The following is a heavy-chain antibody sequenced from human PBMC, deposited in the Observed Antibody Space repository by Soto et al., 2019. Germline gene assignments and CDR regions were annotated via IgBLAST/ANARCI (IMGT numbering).Heavy chain of an antibody. J-gene: IGHJ3*02. CDR2: ISGSGYST. CDR1: EFTFSSYA. Sequence: GGSLRLSCAASEFTFSSYAMNWVRQAPGKGLEWVSSISGSGYSTYYADSVKGRFTISRDNSKNTLYLEMNSLRAEDTAVYYCAKDDCSSTNCHDAFDIWGQGTMVTVSS. CDR3: AKDDCSSTNCHDAFDI. V-gene: IGHV3-23*01. D-gene: IGHD2-2*01.